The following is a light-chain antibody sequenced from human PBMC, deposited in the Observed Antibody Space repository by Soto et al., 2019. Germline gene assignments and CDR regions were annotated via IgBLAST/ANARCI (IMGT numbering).Light chain of an antibody. CDR2: GAS. J-gene: IGKJ1*01. V-gene: IGKV3-15*01. Sequence: EIVMTQSPATLSVSPGERATLSCRASQSVSSNLAWYQQKPGQAPRLLIYGASTRATGIPARFSGSGSETDFTLTISRLEPEDFAVYYCQHYGSSPRTFGQGTKV. CDR3: QHYGSSPRT. CDR1: QSVSSN.